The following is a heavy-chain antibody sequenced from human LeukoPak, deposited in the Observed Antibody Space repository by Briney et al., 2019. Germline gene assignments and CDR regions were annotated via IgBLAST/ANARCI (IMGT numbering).Heavy chain of an antibody. CDR2: TYYTSNWIN. CDR1: GDSVFSSTAA. D-gene: IGHD1-26*01. J-gene: IGHJ4*02. Sequence: SHTLSLTCAISGDSVFSSTAAWNWISQSPSKGLEWLGRTYYTSNWINEYAIPVSGRTAISPDTSKNQFSLQLNSVTPEDTAVYFCARDDVGRRYDYWGQGIRVTVSS. V-gene: IGHV6-1*01. CDR3: ARDDVGRRYDY.